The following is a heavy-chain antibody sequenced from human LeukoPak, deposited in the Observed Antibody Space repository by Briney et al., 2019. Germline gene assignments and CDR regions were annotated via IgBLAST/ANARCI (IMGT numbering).Heavy chain of an antibody. CDR2: INHSGST. D-gene: IGHD2-15*01. CDR3: ARKRARGYCSGGSCHYFDY. Sequence: SETLPLTCAVYGGSFSGYYWSWIRQPPGKGLEWIGEINHSGSTNYNPSLKSRVTISVDTSKNQFSLKLSSVTAADTAVYYCARKRARGYCSGGSCHYFDYWGQGTLVTVSS. CDR1: GGSFSGYY. J-gene: IGHJ4*02. V-gene: IGHV4-34*01.